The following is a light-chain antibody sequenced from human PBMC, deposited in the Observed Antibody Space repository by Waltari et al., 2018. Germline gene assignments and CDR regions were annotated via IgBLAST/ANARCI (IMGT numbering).Light chain of an antibody. CDR2: SAS. CDR3: QQYYYWPLT. CDR1: QSVGSK. Sequence: ETSTLSWRASQSVGSKVAWYQQKPGQAPRLLIYSASTGATDIPARFSGSGSGTDFTLIISSLQSEDFADYYCQQYYYWPLTFGGGTKVEIK. J-gene: IGKJ4*01. V-gene: IGKV3-15*01.